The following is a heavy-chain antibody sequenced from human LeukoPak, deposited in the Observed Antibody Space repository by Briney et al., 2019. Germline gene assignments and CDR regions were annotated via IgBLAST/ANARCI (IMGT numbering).Heavy chain of an antibody. CDR2: IRNKVTSYTT. V-gene: IGHV3-72*01. D-gene: IGHD3-22*01. CDR1: GFTFSDHY. Sequence: TGGSLRLSCAASGFTFSDHYMDWVRPAPGKGLEWVGRIRNKVTSYTTDYAASVRGRFTISRSDSENSLYLQMNSLKSEDTALYYCARGLNSGYYYDLDGFDFWGQGTMVTVSS. CDR3: ARGLNSGYYYDLDGFDF. J-gene: IGHJ3*01.